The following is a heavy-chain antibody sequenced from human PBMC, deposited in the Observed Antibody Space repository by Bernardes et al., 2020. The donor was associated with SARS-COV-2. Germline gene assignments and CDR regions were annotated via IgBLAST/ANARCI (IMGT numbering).Heavy chain of an antibody. D-gene: IGHD2-15*01. CDR2: IFHTGNT. V-gene: IGHV4-39*01. CDR3: VRLRDGGHKNFDS. Sequence: SETLSLTCIVSGGSFSSNNYYWGWIRQPPGKGLEWVGSIFHTGNTFYNPSLKSRVTISVDTSKMQFSLKLRSVAAADTAVYYCVRLRDGGHKNFDSWGQGTLVTVSS. CDR1: GGSFSSNNYY. J-gene: IGHJ4*02.